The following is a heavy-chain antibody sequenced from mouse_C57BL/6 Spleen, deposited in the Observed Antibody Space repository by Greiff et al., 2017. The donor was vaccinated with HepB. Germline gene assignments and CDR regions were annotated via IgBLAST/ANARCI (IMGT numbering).Heavy chain of an antibody. CDR1: GFSLTSYG. Sequence: QVQLQQSGPGLVQPSQSLSITCTVSGFSLTSYGVHWVRQSPGKGLEWLGVIWSGGSTDYNAAFISRLSISKDNSKSQVFFKMNSLQADDTAIYYCASINYGSSYRDYYAMDYWGQGTSVTVSS. D-gene: IGHD1-1*01. J-gene: IGHJ4*01. V-gene: IGHV2-2*01. CDR3: ASINYGSSYRDYYAMDY. CDR2: IWSGGST.